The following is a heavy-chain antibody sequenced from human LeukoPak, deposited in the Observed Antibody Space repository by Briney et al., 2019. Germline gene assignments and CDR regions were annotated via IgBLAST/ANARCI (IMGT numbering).Heavy chain of an antibody. CDR1: GGSISSSGYY. J-gene: IGHJ5*02. V-gene: IGHV4-39*01. CDR3: ARHEYSGSYYGLSWFDP. D-gene: IGHD1-26*01. Sequence: PSETLSLTCTVSGGSISSSGYYWGWLRQPPGKGLEWIASIYYSGSTYYNPSLKSRVTISVDTSKSQLSLKLSSLTAADTAVYYCARHEYSGSYYGLSWFDPWGQGTLVTVSS. CDR2: IYYSGST.